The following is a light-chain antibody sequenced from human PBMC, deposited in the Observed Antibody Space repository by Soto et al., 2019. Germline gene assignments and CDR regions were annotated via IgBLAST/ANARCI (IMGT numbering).Light chain of an antibody. CDR1: QSLLHSNGYNY. CDR3: MQALQTPWT. V-gene: IGKV2-28*01. Sequence: DIVMTQSPLSLPVTPGEPASISCRSSQSLLHSNGYNYLDWYLQKPGQSPQLLIYLGSNRASGVPDRFSGSGSGTEFTLKISRVEADDVGFYYCMQALQTPWTFGQWTKVEIK. J-gene: IGKJ1*01. CDR2: LGS.